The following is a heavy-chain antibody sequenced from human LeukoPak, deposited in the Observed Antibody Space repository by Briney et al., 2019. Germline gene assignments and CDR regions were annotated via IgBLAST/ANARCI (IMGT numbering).Heavy chain of an antibody. CDR2: ISSSGSTI. Sequence: PGGSLRLSCAASGFTFSSYEMNWVRQAPGKGLEWVSYISSSGSTIYYADSVKGRFTISRDNAKNSLYLQMNSLRAEDTAVYYCAKSFGPVIAAAGSGAGWGQGTLVTVSS. CDR1: GFTFSSYE. D-gene: IGHD6-13*01. CDR3: AKSFGPVIAAAGSGAG. V-gene: IGHV3-48*03. J-gene: IGHJ4*02.